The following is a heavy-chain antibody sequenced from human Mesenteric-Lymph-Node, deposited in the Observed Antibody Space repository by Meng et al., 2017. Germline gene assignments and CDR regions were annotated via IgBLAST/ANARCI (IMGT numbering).Heavy chain of an antibody. D-gene: IGHD6-6*01. CDR1: GFTFSNHA. CDR3: AREYSSSSGRMFDY. Sequence: GESLKISCAASGFTFSNHALSWVRQAPGKGLEWVSYISSSGSAMYSADSVKGRFTISRDNAKNSLYLQMNTLRAEDTAIYYCAREYSSSSGRMFDYWGQGTLVTVSS. J-gene: IGHJ4*02. V-gene: IGHV3-48*03. CDR2: ISSSGSAM.